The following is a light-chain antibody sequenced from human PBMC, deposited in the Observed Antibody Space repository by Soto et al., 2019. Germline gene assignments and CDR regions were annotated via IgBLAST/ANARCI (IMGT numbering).Light chain of an antibody. Sequence: DIPMTQSPSTLSGSVGDRVTITCRASQTISSWLAWYQQKPGKAPKLLIYKASTLKSGVPSRISESGSGTELTLTISSLQPDDFATYYCEHYNSYSESFGQGTKVELK. J-gene: IGKJ1*01. CDR3: EHYNSYSES. CDR2: KAS. CDR1: QTISSW. V-gene: IGKV1-5*03.